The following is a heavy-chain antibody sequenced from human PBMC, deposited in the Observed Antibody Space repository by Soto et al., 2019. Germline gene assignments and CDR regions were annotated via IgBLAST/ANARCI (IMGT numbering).Heavy chain of an antibody. Sequence: PGGSLRLSCAASAISFNTYGVTWVRQAPGKGLEWVSTVTVTGGSTYYADSVKGRFTISRDRSNYTVSLLLNSLRVEDTAIYYCARQESPEGWFDPWGQGTLVTVSS. CDR1: AISFNTYG. J-gene: IGHJ5*02. CDR3: ARQESPEGWFDP. V-gene: IGHV3-23*01. CDR2: VTVTGGST.